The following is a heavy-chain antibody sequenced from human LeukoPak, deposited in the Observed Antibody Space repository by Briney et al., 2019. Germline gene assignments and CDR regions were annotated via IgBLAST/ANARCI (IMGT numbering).Heavy chain of an antibody. CDR1: GFTFRNYW. CDR2: INHSGST. Sequence: PGGSLRLSCAASGFTFRNYWMSWIRQPPGKGLEWIGEINHSGSTNYNPSLKSRVTISVDTSKNQFSLKLSSVTAADTAVYYCARALWFGESYFDYWGQGTLVTVSS. CDR3: ARALWFGESYFDY. V-gene: IGHV4-34*01. D-gene: IGHD3-10*01. J-gene: IGHJ4*02.